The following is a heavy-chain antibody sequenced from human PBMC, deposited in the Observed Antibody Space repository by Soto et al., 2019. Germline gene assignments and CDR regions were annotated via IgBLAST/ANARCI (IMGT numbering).Heavy chain of an antibody. D-gene: IGHD2-15*01. CDR2: IYPGDSDT. CDR3: ARPSLPKVAATSFDY. J-gene: IGHJ4*02. Sequence: GESLKISCKGSGYSFTSYWIGWVRQMPGKGLEWMGIIYPGDSDTRYSPSFQGQVTISADKSISTAYLQWSSLKASDTAMYYCARPSLPKVAATSFDYWGQGTLVTVSS. V-gene: IGHV5-51*01. CDR1: GYSFTSYW.